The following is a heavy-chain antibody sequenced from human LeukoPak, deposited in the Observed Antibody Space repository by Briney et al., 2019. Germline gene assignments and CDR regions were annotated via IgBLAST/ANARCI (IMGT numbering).Heavy chain of an antibody. J-gene: IGHJ4*02. V-gene: IGHV3-53*01. Sequence: PGGSLRLSCAASGFTVSSNYMSWVRQAPGKGLEWVSVIYSGGSTYYADSVKGRFTISRDNSKNTLYLQMNSLRAEDTAVYYCARDLDSSGWSYFDYWGQGTLVTVSS. D-gene: IGHD6-19*01. CDR2: IYSGGST. CDR3: ARDLDSSGWSYFDY. CDR1: GFTVSSNY.